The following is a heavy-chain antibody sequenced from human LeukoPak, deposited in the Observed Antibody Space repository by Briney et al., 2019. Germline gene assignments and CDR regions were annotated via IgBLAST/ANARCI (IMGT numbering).Heavy chain of an antibody. CDR2: ISSSGSTI. CDR3: ARGGGAAAGQLYYFDY. Sequence: QTGGSLRLSCAASGFTFSSYEMNWVRQAPGKGLEWVSYISSSGSTIYYADSVKGRFTISRDNAKNSLYLQMNSLRAEDTAVYYCARGGGAAAGQLYYFDYWGQGTLVTVSS. V-gene: IGHV3-48*03. J-gene: IGHJ4*02. D-gene: IGHD6-13*01. CDR1: GFTFSSYE.